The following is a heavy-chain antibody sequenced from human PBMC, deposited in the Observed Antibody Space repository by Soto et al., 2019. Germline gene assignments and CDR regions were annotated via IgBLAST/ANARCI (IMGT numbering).Heavy chain of an antibody. CDR1: GGTFSSYA. V-gene: IGHV1-69*13. Sequence: SVKVSCKASGGTFSSYAISWVRQAPGQGLEWMGGIITIFGTANYAQKFQGRVTITADESTSTAYMELSSLRSEDTAVYYCAGVSRYYYDSSGYYYGAFDIWGQGAMVTVSS. CDR2: IITIFGTA. J-gene: IGHJ3*02. D-gene: IGHD3-22*01. CDR3: AGVSRYYYDSSGYYYGAFDI.